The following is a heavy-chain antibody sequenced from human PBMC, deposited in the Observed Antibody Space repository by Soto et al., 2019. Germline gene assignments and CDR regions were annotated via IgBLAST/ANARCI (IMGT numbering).Heavy chain of an antibody. V-gene: IGHV3-30-3*01. CDR1: GFTFSSYA. D-gene: IGHD2-2*01. Sequence: QVQLVESGGGVVQPGRSLRLSCAASGFTFSSYAMHWVRQAPGKGLEWVAVISYDGSNKYYADSVKGRFTISRDNSKNTLYLQMNSLRAEDTAVYYCARDSIVVVPAAMIFGYYYGMDVWGQGTTVTVSS. CDR2: ISYDGSNK. J-gene: IGHJ6*02. CDR3: ARDSIVVVPAAMIFGYYYGMDV.